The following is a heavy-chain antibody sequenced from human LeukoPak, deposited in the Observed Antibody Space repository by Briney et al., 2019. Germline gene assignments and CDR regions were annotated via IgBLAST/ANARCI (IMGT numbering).Heavy chain of an antibody. CDR3: ARPGTDYGMDV. Sequence: SETLSLTCTVSGGSISSYYWSWIRQPPGKGLEWIGEINHSGNTNYNPSLKSRVTISVDTSKNQFSLKLSSVTAADTAVYYCARPGTDYGMDVWGQGTTVTVSS. CDR1: GGSISSYY. J-gene: IGHJ6*02. V-gene: IGHV4-59*08. CDR2: INHSGNT.